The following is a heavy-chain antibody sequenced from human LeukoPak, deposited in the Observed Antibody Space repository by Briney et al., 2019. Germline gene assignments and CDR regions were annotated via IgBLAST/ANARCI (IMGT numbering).Heavy chain of an antibody. CDR3: AKDAIVTTSGEAFDI. Sequence: PGGSLRLSCAASGFTFSSYAMSWVRQAPGKGLEWVSGVSSSGDRTYYADSVKGRFTISRDNSENTLYLQMNSLRAEDTAVYYCAKDAIVTTSGEAFDIWGQGTMVTVSS. D-gene: IGHD4-11*01. CDR2: VSSSGDRT. V-gene: IGHV3-23*01. CDR1: GFTFSSYA. J-gene: IGHJ3*02.